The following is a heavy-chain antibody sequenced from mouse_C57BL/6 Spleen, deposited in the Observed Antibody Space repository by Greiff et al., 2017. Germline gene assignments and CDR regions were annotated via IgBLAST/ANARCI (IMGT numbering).Heavy chain of an antibody. J-gene: IGHJ1*03. Sequence: VQLQQSGPELVKPGASVKISCKASGYAFSSSWMNWVKQRPGQGLEWIGNINPRNGGTNYNEKFKSKATLTVDKSSSTASMQLSSLTSEDSAVYYCERGDYDSWYFDVGGTGTTVTGSS. D-gene: IGHD2-4*01. CDR3: ERGDYDSWYFDV. V-gene: IGHV1-53*01. CDR1: GYAFSSSW. CDR2: INPRNGGT.